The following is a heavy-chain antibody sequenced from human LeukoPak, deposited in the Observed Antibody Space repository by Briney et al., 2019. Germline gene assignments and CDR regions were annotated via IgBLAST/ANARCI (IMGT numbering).Heavy chain of an antibody. Sequence: PGRSLRLSCAASGFTFSTYAMHWVRQAPGKGLEWVAVISYDGSNKYYADSVKGRFTISRDNSKNTLYLQMNSLRAEDTAVYYCAREMGTPLNYGLGVWGQGTTVTVSS. CDR2: ISYDGSNK. CDR1: GFTFSTYA. V-gene: IGHV3-30-3*01. J-gene: IGHJ6*02. D-gene: IGHD2-15*01. CDR3: AREMGTPLNYGLGV.